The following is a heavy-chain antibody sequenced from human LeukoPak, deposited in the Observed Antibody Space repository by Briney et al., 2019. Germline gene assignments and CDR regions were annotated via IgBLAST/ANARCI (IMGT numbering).Heavy chain of an antibody. CDR3: ASPYSSSNYFDY. CDR1: GGSISSSSYY. V-gene: IGHV4-39*01. Sequence: PSETLSLTCTVSGGSISSSSYYWGWIRQPPGKGLEWIGSIYYSGSTYYNPSLKSQVTISVDTYKNQFALKLSSVTAADSAGYYCASPYSSSNYFDYWGQGTLVTVSS. J-gene: IGHJ4*02. CDR2: IYYSGST. D-gene: IGHD6-6*01.